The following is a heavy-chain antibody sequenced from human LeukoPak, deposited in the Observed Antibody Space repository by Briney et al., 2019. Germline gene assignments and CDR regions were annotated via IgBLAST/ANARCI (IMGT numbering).Heavy chain of an antibody. CDR2: IYYSGST. Sequence: SETLSLTCTVSGGSISSYYWSWIRQPPGKGLEWIGYIYYSGSTNYNPSLKSRVTISVDTSKNQFSLKLSSVTAADTAVYYCARKLGYCSGGSCYGWFDPWGQGTLVTVSS. V-gene: IGHV4-59*01. CDR1: GGSISSYY. J-gene: IGHJ5*02. D-gene: IGHD2-15*01. CDR3: ARKLGYCSGGSCYGWFDP.